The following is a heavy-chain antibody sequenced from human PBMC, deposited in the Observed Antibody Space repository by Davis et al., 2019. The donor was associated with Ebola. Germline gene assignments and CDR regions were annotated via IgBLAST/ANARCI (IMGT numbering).Heavy chain of an antibody. CDR3: VKETDARSSGSYDH. J-gene: IGHJ1*01. V-gene: IGHV3-30*18. D-gene: IGHD3-10*01. Sequence: GESLKISCEASGFTFSDSGIHWVRQVPGKGLEWVAVISYDGSLKYYVDSVNGRFISSRDNSRNTVYLHINSLRPEDTALYFCVKETDARSSGSYDHWGQGILVTVSS. CDR1: GFTFSDSG. CDR2: ISYDGSLK.